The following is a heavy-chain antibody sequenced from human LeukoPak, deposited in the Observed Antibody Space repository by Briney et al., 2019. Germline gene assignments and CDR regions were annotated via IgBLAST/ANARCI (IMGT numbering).Heavy chain of an antibody. CDR2: IYYSGST. Sequence: SETLSLTCTVSGGSISSYYWSWIRQPPGRGLEWIGYIYYSGSTNYNPSLKSRVTISVDTSKNQFSLKLSSVTAADTAVYYCARGLEGYCSGGSCYSGSANAFDIWGQGTMVTVSS. CDR1: GGSISSYY. J-gene: IGHJ3*02. D-gene: IGHD2-15*01. V-gene: IGHV4-59*01. CDR3: ARGLEGYCSGGSCYSGSANAFDI.